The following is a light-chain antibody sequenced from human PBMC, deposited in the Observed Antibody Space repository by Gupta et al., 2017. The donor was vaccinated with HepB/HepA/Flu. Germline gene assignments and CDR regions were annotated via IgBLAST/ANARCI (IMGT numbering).Light chain of an antibody. J-gene: IGKJ3*01. Sequence: DIQMTQSPSSLSASIGDKVTITCQASQDISNFLSWYQQKPGKAPNLLIYDASNLETGVPPRFSGSGSGTDFTFTISNLQPEDIATYYCQQYNHLPFTFGHGTKVDFK. V-gene: IGKV1-33*01. CDR1: QDISNF. CDR2: DAS. CDR3: QQYNHLPFT.